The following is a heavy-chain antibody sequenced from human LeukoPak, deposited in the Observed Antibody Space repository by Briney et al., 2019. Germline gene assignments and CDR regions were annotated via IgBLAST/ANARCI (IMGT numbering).Heavy chain of an antibody. D-gene: IGHD1-1*01. V-gene: IGHV1-46*01. J-gene: IGHJ4*02. CDR2: SNPSGDST. CDR3: ARWTTTFLDY. CDR1: GYTFTNYY. Sequence: GGSVKVSCKASGYTFTNYYIHWVRQAPGHGLEWMGISNPSGDSTNYAQKFQGRVTMTRDTSTSTVYMDLSSLRSEDTAVYYCARWTTTFLDYWGQGTLVTVSS.